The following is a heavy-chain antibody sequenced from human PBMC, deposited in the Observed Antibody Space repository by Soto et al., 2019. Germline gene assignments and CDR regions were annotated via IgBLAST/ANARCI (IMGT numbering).Heavy chain of an antibody. V-gene: IGHV3-15*01. CDR2: IKSKTDGGTT. J-gene: IGHJ6*02. Sequence: PVGSVRLSCAASGFTFSNAWMSWVRQAPGKGLEWVGRIKSKTDGGTTDYAAPVKGRFTISRDDSKNTLYLQMNSLKTEDTAVYYCTTARGKRYYYGMDVWGQGTTVTVSS. CDR3: TTARGKRYYYGMDV. CDR1: GFTFSNAW.